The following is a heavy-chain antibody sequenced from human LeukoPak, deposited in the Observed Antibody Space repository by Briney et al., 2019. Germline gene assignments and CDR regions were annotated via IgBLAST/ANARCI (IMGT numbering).Heavy chain of an antibody. CDR1: GFTFSSYA. CDR3: AKADGDFDWLLLSTYYYYYGMDV. Sequence: GGSLRLSCAASGFTFSSYAISWVRQAPGKGLEWVSAIRGGDGSSYYTDSVKGRFTISRDNSKNTLYLQMNSLRAEDTAVYYCAKADGDFDWLLLSTYYYYYGMDVWGQGTTVTVSS. V-gene: IGHV3-23*01. J-gene: IGHJ6*02. CDR2: IRGGDGSS. D-gene: IGHD3-9*01.